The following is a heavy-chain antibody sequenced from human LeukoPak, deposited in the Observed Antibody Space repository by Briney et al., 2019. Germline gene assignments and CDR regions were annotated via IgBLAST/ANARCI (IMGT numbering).Heavy chain of an antibody. V-gene: IGHV1-69*04. CDR1: GGTFSSYA. CDR2: IIPILGIA. Sequence: ASVKVSCKASGGTFSSYAISWVRQAPGQGLEWMGRIIPILGIANYAQKFQGRVTITADKSTSTAYMELSSLRSEDTAVYYCARSEYRSSYDWYFDLWGRGTLVTVSS. CDR3: ARSEYRSSYDWYFDL. D-gene: IGHD1-26*01. J-gene: IGHJ2*01.